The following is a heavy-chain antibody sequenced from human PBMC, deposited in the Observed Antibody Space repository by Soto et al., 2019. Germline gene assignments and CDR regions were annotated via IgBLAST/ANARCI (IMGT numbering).Heavy chain of an antibody. J-gene: IGHJ6*02. V-gene: IGHV1-18*01. Sequence: ASVKVSCKAAGYSFTRYGIAWARQAAGQGLEWMGWINTYNGNTNYAQNLQGRVTLTTDTSTSTAYMELTSLRSNDTAIYYCAMVDVYVTPSPQDVWGQGTTVTVSS. CDR2: INTYNGNT. D-gene: IGHD3-16*01. CDR1: GYSFTRYG. CDR3: AMVDVYVTPSPQDV.